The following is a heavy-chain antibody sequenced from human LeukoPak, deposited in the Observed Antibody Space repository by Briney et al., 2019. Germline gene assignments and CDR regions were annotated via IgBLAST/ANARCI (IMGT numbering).Heavy chain of an antibody. CDR3: ASPYSGYDYNFDY. J-gene: IGHJ4*02. CDR2: ISGSGGST. CDR1: GFTFSSYA. D-gene: IGHD5-12*01. Sequence: GGSLRLSCAASGFTFSSYAMSWVRQAPGKGLEWVSAISGSGGSTYHADSVKGRFTISRDNSKNTLYLQMNSLRAEDTAVYYCASPYSGYDYNFDYWGQGTLVTVPS. V-gene: IGHV3-23*01.